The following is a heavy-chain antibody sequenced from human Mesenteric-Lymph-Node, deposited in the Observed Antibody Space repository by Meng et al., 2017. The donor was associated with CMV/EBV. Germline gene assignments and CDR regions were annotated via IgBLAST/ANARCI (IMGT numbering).Heavy chain of an antibody. J-gene: IGHJ4*02. V-gene: IGHV3-23*01. Sequence: GESLKISCAASGFTFSSYTMTWVRQALGKGLEGISGVSGSGGSTYYADSVKGRFTISRDNAKNSLYLQMNSLRAEDTAVYYCARDIRGGVVPAACLDYWGQGTLVTVSS. CDR2: VSGSGGST. D-gene: IGHD2-2*01. CDR1: GFTFSSYT. CDR3: ARDIRGGVVPAACLDY.